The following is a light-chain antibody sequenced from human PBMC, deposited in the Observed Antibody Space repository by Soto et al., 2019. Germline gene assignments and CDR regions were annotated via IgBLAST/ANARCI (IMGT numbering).Light chain of an antibody. CDR3: QQSYSTLWT. J-gene: IGKJ1*01. CDR1: QSISSY. CDR2: AAS. V-gene: IGKV1-39*01. Sequence: DIQMTQSPSSLSASLGDRVTITCRASQSISSYLNWYQQKPGKAPKLLIYAASSLQSGVPSRFSGSGSGTDFTLTISSLQPEDFATYYCQQSYSTLWTFGQGTKVE.